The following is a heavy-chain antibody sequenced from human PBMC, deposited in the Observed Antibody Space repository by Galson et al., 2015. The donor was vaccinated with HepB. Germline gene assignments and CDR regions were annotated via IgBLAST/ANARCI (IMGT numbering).Heavy chain of an antibody. CDR3: ARGPRYYYDSSGPGYFDY. J-gene: IGHJ4*02. D-gene: IGHD3-22*01. CDR1: GFTVSSNY. CDR2: IYSGTST. Sequence: SLRLSCAASGFTVSSNYMSWVRQAPGKGLEWVSIIYSGTSTYYADSVRGRFTISRHNFKNTLYLQMNSLRAEDTAVYYGARGPRYYYDSSGPGYFDYWGQGTLVTVSS. V-gene: IGHV3-53*04.